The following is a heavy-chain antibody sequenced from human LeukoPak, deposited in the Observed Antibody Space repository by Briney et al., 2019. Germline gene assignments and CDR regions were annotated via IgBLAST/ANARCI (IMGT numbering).Heavy chain of an antibody. V-gene: IGHV3-23*01. J-gene: IGHJ4*02. Sequence: GGSLRLSRAASGLSVSSTYMTWVRQAPGKGLEWVSAISGSGGSTYYADSVKGRFTISRDNSKNTLYLQMNSLRAEDTAVYYCAKDFEVVSGVYYYDSSGYYFDYWGQGTLVTVSS. D-gene: IGHD3-22*01. CDR3: AKDFEVVSGVYYYDSSGYYFDY. CDR1: GLSVSSTY. CDR2: ISGSGGST.